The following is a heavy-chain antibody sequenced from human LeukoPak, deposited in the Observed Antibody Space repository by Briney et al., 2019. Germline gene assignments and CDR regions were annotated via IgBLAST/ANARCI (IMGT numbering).Heavy chain of an antibody. V-gene: IGHV3-23*01. J-gene: IGHJ6*02. CDR3: AKSRGDSTSACGMDV. Sequence: GGSLRLSCVASGFTFSSYAMSWVRQAPGKGLEWVSSGSGSGGNAYYADSVKGRLTISRDNSKNTLYLQMNSLRVEDTAVYYCAKSRGDSTSACGMDVWGQGTTVTVSS. CDR1: GFTFSSYA. CDR2: GSGSGGNA. D-gene: IGHD2-2*01.